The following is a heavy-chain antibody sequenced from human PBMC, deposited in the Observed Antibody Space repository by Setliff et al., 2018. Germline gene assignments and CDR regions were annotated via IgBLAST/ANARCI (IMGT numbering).Heavy chain of an antibody. CDR1: GFTFSDHY. CDR2: IKSKSEGGTT. CDR3: TGGGHAFDI. V-gene: IGHV3-15*01. Sequence: PGGSLRLSCAASGFTFSDHYMDWVRQAPGKGLEWVGRIKSKSEGGTTDQAAPVKGRFTVSRDDSKNTLYLHMNSLKTEDTAMYYCTGGGHAFDIWGQGTMVTVSS. D-gene: IGHD3-16*01. J-gene: IGHJ3*02.